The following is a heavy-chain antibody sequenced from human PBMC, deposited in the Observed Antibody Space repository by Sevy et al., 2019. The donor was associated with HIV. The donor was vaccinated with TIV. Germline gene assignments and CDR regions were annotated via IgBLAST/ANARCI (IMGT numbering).Heavy chain of an antibody. V-gene: IGHV3-23*01. D-gene: IGHD5-12*01. Sequence: GGSLRLSCTASGFTFSSYAMSWVHQAPGKGLEWVSAISGSGGSTYYADSVKGRFTISRDNSKNTLYLQMNSLRAEDTAVYYCAKNLKEGSGYNNYWGQGTLVTVSS. CDR2: ISGSGGST. CDR3: AKNLKEGSGYNNY. CDR1: GFTFSSYA. J-gene: IGHJ4*02.